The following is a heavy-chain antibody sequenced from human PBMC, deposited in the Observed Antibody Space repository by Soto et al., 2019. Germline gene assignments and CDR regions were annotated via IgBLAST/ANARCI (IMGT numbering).Heavy chain of an antibody. J-gene: IGHJ4*02. CDR2: ISSSGSTI. V-gene: IGHV3-48*03. CDR1: GFTFSSYE. D-gene: IGHD2-2*01. Sequence: GGSLRLSCAASGFTFSSYEMNWVRQAPGKGLGWVSYISSSGSTIYYADSVKGRFTISRDNAKNSLYLQMNSLRAEDTAVYYCASQCSSTSCYGRYFDYWGQGTLVTVSS. CDR3: ASQCSSTSCYGRYFDY.